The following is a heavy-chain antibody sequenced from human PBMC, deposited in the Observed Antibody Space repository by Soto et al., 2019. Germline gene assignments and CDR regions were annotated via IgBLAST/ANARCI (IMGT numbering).Heavy chain of an antibody. D-gene: IGHD2-21*02. J-gene: IGHJ3*01. Sequence: PSETLSLTCTVSGGAISVYTWNWIRQAPGKGPEWLGYIYGSGSANYNPSLKSRLTISVDTSKNQFSLNLSSVTAADTAIDYWARGQTVRAFEFWGQGTKVTVSS. CDR1: GGAISVYT. V-gene: IGHV4-59*01. CDR2: IYGSGSA. CDR3: ARGQTVRAFEF.